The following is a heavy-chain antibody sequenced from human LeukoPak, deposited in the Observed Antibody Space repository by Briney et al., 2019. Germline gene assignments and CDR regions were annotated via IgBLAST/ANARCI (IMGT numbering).Heavy chain of an antibody. CDR2: INHSGST. J-gene: IGHJ5*02. V-gene: IGHV4-34*01. Sequence: SETLSLTCAVYGGSFSGYYWSWIRQPPGKGLEWIGEINHSGSTNYNPSLKSRVTISVDTSKNQFSLKLSSVTAADTAVYYCARARAWGRNWFDPWGQGTLVTVSS. CDR3: ARARAWGRNWFDP. D-gene: IGHD3-16*01. CDR1: GGSFSGYY.